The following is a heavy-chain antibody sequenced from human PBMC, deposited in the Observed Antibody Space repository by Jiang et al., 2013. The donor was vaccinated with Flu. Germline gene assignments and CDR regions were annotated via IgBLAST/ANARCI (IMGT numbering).Heavy chain of an antibody. V-gene: IGHV3-53*01. J-gene: IGHJ4*02. CDR2: ISGDGST. CDR1: GFAVNWDY. D-gene: IGHD7-27*01. Sequence: VQLLESGGGLIQPGGSLRLSCAASGFAVNWDYMSWVRQAPGKGLEWVSVISGDGSTYYGHSVEGRFTISRDNSKNTLFLQMHSLRADDTAVYYCARALTWGKYGSNLYYFDYWAREPWSPSPQ. CDR3: ARALTWGKYGSNLYYFDY.